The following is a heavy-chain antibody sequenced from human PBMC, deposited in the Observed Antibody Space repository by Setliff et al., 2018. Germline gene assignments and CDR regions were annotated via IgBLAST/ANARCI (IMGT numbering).Heavy chain of an antibody. V-gene: IGHV4-39*07. CDR3: ASWGTVTLFDY. CDR1: GDSISSSSSY. D-gene: IGHD4-4*01. CDR2: IYYSGST. Sequence: PSETLSLTCTVSGDSISSSSSYWGWIRQPPGKGLEWIGSIYYSGSTYYNPSLKSRVTISVDKSKNQFSLKLSSVTAADTAVYYCASWGTVTLFDYWGQGTLVTVSS. J-gene: IGHJ4*02.